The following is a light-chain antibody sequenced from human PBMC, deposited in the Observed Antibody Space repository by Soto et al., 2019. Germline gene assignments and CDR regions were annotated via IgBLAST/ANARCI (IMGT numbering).Light chain of an antibody. Sequence: VLTQSPGTLSLSPGERATLSCRASQSVSSSYLAWYQQKPGQAPRLLIYGASSRATGIPDRFSGSGSGTDFTLTISRLEPEDFAVYYCQQYGSSKVFGGGTKVDIK. CDR3: QQYGSSKV. CDR1: QSVSSSY. V-gene: IGKV3-20*01. J-gene: IGKJ4*01. CDR2: GAS.